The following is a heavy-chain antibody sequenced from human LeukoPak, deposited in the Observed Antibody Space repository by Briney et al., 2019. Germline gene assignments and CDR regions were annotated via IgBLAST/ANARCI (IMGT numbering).Heavy chain of an antibody. CDR3: ARDSGRWSGSYLPDY. J-gene: IGHJ4*02. D-gene: IGHD1-26*01. CDR2: INWNGGST. Sequence: GGSLRLSCAASGFTFSTYNMNWVRQAPGKGLEWVSGINWNGGSTGYADSVKGRFTISRDNAKNSLYLQMNSLRAEDTALYYCARDSGRWSGSYLPDYWGQGTLVTVSS. V-gene: IGHV3-20*04. CDR1: GFTFSTYN.